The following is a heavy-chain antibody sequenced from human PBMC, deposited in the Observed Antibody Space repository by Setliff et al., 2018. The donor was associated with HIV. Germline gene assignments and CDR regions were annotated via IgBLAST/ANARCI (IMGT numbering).Heavy chain of an antibody. CDR2: MNTNSGNT. V-gene: IGHV1-8*02. D-gene: IGHD3-22*01. CDR1: GDTFTTYD. Sequence: ASVKVSCKASGDTFTTYDINWVRQATGQGPEWIGWMNTNSGNTGYAQKFQGRVTMTRNTSISTAYMELSSLRSEDTAVYYCARTYYYDTFDPWGQGTLVTVSS. J-gene: IGHJ5*02. CDR3: ARTYYYDTFDP.